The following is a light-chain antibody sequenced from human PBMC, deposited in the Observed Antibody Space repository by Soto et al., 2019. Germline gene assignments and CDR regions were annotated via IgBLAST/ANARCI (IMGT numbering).Light chain of an antibody. CDR1: QSVSSSQ. CDR3: QQYATSPHT. J-gene: IGKJ2*01. CDR2: GAS. V-gene: IGKV3-20*01. Sequence: EIVLTQSPVTLSLSPGESATLSCRASQSVSSSQVAWYQQKPGQAPRLLIYGASSRATCIPDRFSGVGSETDFTLTINRLEPEDFAVYYCQQYATSPHTFGQGTKLEIK.